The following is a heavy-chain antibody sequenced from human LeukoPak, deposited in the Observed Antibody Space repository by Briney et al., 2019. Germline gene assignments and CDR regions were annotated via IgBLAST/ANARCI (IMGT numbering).Heavy chain of an antibody. V-gene: IGHV4-59*01. CDR3: ARSSSGSPMHY. Sequence: PSETLSLTCTVSGGSISSYYWSWIRQPPGKGLEWIGHIYYSGSINYSPSLKSRVTISVDTSKNQFSLKLSSVTATDTAMYYCARSSSGSPMHYWGQGTLVTVSS. D-gene: IGHD1-26*01. J-gene: IGHJ4*02. CDR2: IYYSGSI. CDR1: GGSISSYY.